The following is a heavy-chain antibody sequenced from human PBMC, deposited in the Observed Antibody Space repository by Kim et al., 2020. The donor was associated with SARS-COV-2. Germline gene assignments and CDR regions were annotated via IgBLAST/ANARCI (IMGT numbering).Heavy chain of an antibody. CDR1: GGSISSYY. Sequence: SETLSLTCTVSGGSISSYYWSWIRQPPGKGLEWIGYIYYSGSTNYNPSLKSRVTISVDTSKNQFSLKLSSVTAADTAVYYWARGTVDSYFDYWGQGTLVTVSS. CDR3: ARGTVDSYFDY. V-gene: IGHV4-59*01. D-gene: IGHD5-12*01. J-gene: IGHJ4*02. CDR2: IYYSGST.